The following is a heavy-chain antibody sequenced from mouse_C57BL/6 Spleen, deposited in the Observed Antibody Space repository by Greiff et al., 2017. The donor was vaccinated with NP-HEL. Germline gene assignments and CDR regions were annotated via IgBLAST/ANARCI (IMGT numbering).Heavy chain of an antibody. CDR1: GFTFSDYG. J-gene: IGHJ2*01. CDR2: ISSGSSTI. Sequence: DVKLVESGGGLVKPGGSLKLSCAASGFTFSDYGLHWVRPAPETGLDWVAYISSGSSTIYYADTVKGRFTISRDNAKNTLFLQMTSLRSEDTAMYYCAKETFDYWGQGTTLTVSS. CDR3: AKETFDY. V-gene: IGHV5-17*01.